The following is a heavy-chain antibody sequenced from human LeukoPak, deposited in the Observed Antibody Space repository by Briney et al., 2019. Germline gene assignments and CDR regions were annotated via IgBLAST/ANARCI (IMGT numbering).Heavy chain of an antibody. J-gene: IGHJ4*02. D-gene: IGHD5-18*01. V-gene: IGHV3-33*06. CDR1: GFTFSSYG. CDR3: AKDERGYSYGLIEY. CDR2: IWYDGSNK. Sequence: PGGSLRLSCAASGFTFSSYGMHWVRQAPGRGLEWLAVIWYDGSNKYYADSVKGRFTISRDNSKNTLYLQMNSLRAEDTAVYYSAKDERGYSYGLIEYWGQGTLGTVSS.